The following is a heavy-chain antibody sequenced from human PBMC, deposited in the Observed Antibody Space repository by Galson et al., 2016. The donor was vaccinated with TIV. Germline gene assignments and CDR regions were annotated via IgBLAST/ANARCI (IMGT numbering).Heavy chain of an antibody. Sequence: SVKVSCKASGYTFTDYAISWVRQAPGQGLEWMGRINSYNGDTTFAQKFQGRVTVTTDTSTNTAYMELCNLRSDDTAVYYFARSGYTYDLGVLPSSFWYLDRWGRGTLTTVSS. D-gene: IGHD5-18*01. V-gene: IGHV1-18*01. J-gene: IGHJ2*01. CDR2: INSYNGDT. CDR3: ARSGYTYDLGVLPSSFWYLDR. CDR1: GYTFTDYA.